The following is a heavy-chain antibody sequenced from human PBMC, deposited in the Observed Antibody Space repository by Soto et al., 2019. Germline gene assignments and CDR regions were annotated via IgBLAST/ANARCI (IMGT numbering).Heavy chain of an antibody. Sequence: QVQLVQSGSEVKKPGASVKVSCEASGYTFANYHIHWGRQPPGQGLELMGIISPLNGNTAYPQKLRGRVPMTRDTYMPTLYEALSSQTSDDSALYYCAREGNVGLPQMRYFDHWGQGTLVTVSS. CDR2: ISPLNGNT. CDR3: AREGNVGLPQMRYFDH. CDR1: GYTFANYH. V-gene: IGHV1-46*01. D-gene: IGHD1-26*01. J-gene: IGHJ4*02.